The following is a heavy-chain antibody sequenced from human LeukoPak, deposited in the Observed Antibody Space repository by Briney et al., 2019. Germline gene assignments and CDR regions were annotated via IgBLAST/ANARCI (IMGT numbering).Heavy chain of an antibody. V-gene: IGHV1-24*01. CDR2: FDTEDGET. CDR1: GYTLTELS. Sequence: EASVTVSSKLSGYTLTELSMHWVRQAPGEGVEWVGGFDTEDGETIYAQKFQGRVTMTADTSTDTAYMEMSSLRSDDTAVYYCATVSNSRSVGARSHYFDYWGQGTLVAGSS. J-gene: IGHJ4*02. CDR3: ATVSNSRSVGARSHYFDY. D-gene: IGHD1-26*01.